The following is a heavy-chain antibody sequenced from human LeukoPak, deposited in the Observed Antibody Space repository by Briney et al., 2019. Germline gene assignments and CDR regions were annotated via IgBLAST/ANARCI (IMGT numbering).Heavy chain of an antibody. D-gene: IGHD3-22*01. J-gene: IGHJ4*02. Sequence: TETLSLTCAVSGYSISSSNWWGWIRQPPGKGLEWIGYIYYSGSIYYNPSLKSRVTMSVDTSKNQFSLKLSSVTTVDTAVYYCARSSGYPGYFDYWGQGTLVTVSS. CDR2: IYYSGSI. CDR1: GYSISSSNW. V-gene: IGHV4-28*05. CDR3: ARSSGYPGYFDY.